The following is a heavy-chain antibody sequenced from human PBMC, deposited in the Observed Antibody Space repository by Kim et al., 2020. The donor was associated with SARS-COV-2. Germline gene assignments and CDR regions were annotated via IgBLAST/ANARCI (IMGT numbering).Heavy chain of an antibody. CDR2: IYYSGST. V-gene: IGHV4-59*01. J-gene: IGHJ3*02. CDR1: GGSISSYY. D-gene: IGHD6-19*01. CDR3: ARVGHSSGWYSDDAFDI. Sequence: SETLSLTCTVSGGSISSYYWSWIRQPPGKGLEWIGYIYYSGSTNYNPSLKSRVTISVDTSKNQFSLKLSSVTAADTAVYYCARVGHSSGWYSDDAFDIWGQGTMVTVSS.